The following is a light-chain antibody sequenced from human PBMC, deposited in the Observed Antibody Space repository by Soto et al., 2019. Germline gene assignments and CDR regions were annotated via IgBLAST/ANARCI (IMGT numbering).Light chain of an antibody. J-gene: IGLJ3*02. CDR1: SSDVGAYNY. Sequence: QSALTQPHSVSGSPGQSVTISCTGTSSDVGAYNYVSWYQQHPGKAPKFMIYAVTRRPSGVPDRFSGSKSGNTASLTISVLQAEDEADYYCCSYAGRYTWVFGGGTKLTVL. V-gene: IGLV2-11*01. CDR3: CSYAGRYTWV. CDR2: AVT.